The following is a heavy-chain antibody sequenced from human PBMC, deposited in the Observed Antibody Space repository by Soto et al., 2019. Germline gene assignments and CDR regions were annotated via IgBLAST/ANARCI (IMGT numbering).Heavy chain of an antibody. CDR2: IFYSGST. V-gene: IGHV4-59*01. CDR3: ARDARGSFGYNWFDP. D-gene: IGHD1-26*01. Sequence: SETLSLTCTVSGGSLSSYYWSWIRQPPGKGLEWIGYIFYSGSTNYNPSLKSRVTISVDTSKNQFSLKLSSVTAADTAVYYCARDARGSFGYNWFDPWGQGTLVTVSS. J-gene: IGHJ5*02. CDR1: GGSLSSYY.